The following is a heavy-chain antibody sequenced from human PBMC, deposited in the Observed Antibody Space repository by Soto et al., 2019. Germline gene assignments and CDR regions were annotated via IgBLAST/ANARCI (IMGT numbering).Heavy chain of an antibody. D-gene: IGHD5-12*01. CDR2: IYDSGSS. J-gene: IGHJ4*02. Sequence: SETLSLTCTVSGGSISSYYWSWIRQPPGKGLQWIGYIYDSGSSYYNPSLKSRVTMSVDTSKNQFSLKLSSVTAADTAVYYCAREKGYISGPKNFDYWGQGTLVTVSS. V-gene: IGHV4-59*12. CDR1: GGSISSYY. CDR3: AREKGYISGPKNFDY.